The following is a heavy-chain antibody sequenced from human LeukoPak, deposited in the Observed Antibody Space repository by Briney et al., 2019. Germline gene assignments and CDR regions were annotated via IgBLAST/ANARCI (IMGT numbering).Heavy chain of an antibody. V-gene: IGHV3-48*02. CDR3: ARRFDS. Sequence: GRSLRLSCAASGFSFSVCAMHWVRQAPGKGLEWVSYISSRSSTIYYADSVKGRFTISRDDAKNSLYLQMNNLRDEDTAVYYCARRFDSWGQGTLVTVSS. CDR1: GFSFSVCA. CDR2: ISSRSSTI. J-gene: IGHJ4*02.